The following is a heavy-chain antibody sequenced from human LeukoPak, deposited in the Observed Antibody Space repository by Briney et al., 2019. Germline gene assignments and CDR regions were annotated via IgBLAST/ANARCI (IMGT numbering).Heavy chain of an antibody. D-gene: IGHD6-19*01. CDR2: IIPILGIA. V-gene: IGHV1-69*04. CDR1: GGTFSSYA. Sequence: SVKVSCKASGGTFSSYAISWVRQAPGQGLEWMGRIIPILGIANYAQKFQGRVTITADKSTSTAYMELSSLRSEDTAVYYCARGAVAGTGNWFDPWGQGTLVTVSS. J-gene: IGHJ5*02. CDR3: ARGAVAGTGNWFDP.